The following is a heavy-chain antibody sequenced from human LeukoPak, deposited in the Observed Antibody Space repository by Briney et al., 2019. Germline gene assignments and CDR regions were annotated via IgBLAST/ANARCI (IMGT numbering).Heavy chain of an antibody. CDR2: ISAYNGST. CDR3: ARDLRGSGYPSDAFDI. Sequence: ASVKVSCKASGYTFTGYYMHWVRQAPGQGLEWMGWISAYNGSTNYAQKLQGRVTMTTDTSTSTAYMELRSLRSDDTAVYYCARDLRGSGYPSDAFDIWGQGTMVTVSS. J-gene: IGHJ3*02. CDR1: GYTFTGYY. V-gene: IGHV1-18*04. D-gene: IGHD5-12*01.